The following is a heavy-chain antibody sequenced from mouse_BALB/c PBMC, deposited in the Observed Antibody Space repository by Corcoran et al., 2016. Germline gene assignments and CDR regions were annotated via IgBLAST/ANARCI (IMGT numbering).Heavy chain of an antibody. CDR2: INPNNGGT. J-gene: IGHJ2*01. CDR1: GYTFTDYN. V-gene: IGHV1-18*01. D-gene: IGHD1-1*01. Sequence: EVLLQQSGPELVKPGASVKIPCKASGYTFTDYNMDWVKQSHGKSLEWIGDINPNNGGTIYNQKFKGKATLTVDKSSSTAYMELRSLTSEDTAVYYLARRDYFRSSPFDYWGQGTTLTVSS. CDR3: ARRDYFRSSPFDY.